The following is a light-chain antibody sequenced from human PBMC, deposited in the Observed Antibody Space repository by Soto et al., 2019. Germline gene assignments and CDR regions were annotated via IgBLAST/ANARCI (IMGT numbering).Light chain of an antibody. Sequence: DIQMTQSPSALSASVGDRATITCRASQSISSWLAWYQQKPGKAPKLLIYKASSLESGVPPRFSGSGSGTDFTLAISSLQPEDSATYYCLQDINYPWTFGQGTKVDIK. V-gene: IGKV1-5*03. CDR1: QSISSW. CDR3: LQDINYPWT. CDR2: KAS. J-gene: IGKJ1*01.